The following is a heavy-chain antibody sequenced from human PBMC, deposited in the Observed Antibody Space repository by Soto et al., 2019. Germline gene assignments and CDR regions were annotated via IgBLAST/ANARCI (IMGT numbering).Heavy chain of an antibody. D-gene: IGHD6-19*01. CDR2: ISYDGSNK. CDR3: AREQQLGWPWDSSGWYQSLGSWFDP. J-gene: IGHJ5*02. V-gene: IGHV3-30-3*01. CDR1: GFTFSSYA. Sequence: QVQLVESGGGVVQPGRSLRLSCAASGFTFSSYAMHWVRQAPGKGLEWVAVISYDGSNKYYADSVKGRFTISRDNSKNTLYLQMNSLRAEDTAVYYCAREQQLGWPWDSSGWYQSLGSWFDPWGQGTLVTVSS.